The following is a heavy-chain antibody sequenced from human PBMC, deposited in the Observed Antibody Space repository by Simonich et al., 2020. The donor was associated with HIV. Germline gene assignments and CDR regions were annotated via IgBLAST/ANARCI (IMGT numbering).Heavy chain of an antibody. V-gene: IGHV4-34*01. J-gene: IGHJ1*01. D-gene: IGHD6-13*01. CDR2: INHSGST. CDR1: GGSFSGSY. CDR3: ARLTAGGLGEYFQH. Sequence: QVQLQQWGAGLLKPSETLSLTCAVYGGSFSGSYWSWFRQPPGKGLAWIGEINHSGSTNYNPSLKSRVTISVDTSKNQFSLKLSSVTAADTAVYYCARLTAGGLGEYFQHWGQGTLVTVSS.